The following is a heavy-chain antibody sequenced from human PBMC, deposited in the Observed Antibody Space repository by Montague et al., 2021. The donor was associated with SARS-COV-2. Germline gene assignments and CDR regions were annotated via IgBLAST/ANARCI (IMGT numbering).Heavy chain of an antibody. CDR1: GFTFSDYY. J-gene: IGHJ6*02. D-gene: IGHD1-26*01. V-gene: IGHV3-11*03. CDR3: ARIAANSGYDMDV. CDR2: ISSSSSSYT. Sequence: SLRLSCAASGFTFSDYYMSWIRQAPGKGLEWVSYISSSSSSYTNYADSVKGRFTISRDNAKNSLYLQMNSLRAEDTAVYYCARIAANSGYDMDVWGQGTTVTVSS.